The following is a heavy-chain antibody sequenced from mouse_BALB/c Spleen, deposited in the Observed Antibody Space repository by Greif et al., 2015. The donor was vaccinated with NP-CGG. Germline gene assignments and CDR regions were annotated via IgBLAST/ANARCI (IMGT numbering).Heavy chain of an antibody. CDR2: INPSNGGT. Sequence: QVQLQQSGAELVKPGASVKLSCKASGYTFTSYYMYWVKQRPGQGLEWIGEINPSNGGTNFNEKFKSKATLTVDKSSSTAYMQLSSLTSEDSAVYYCTRGSSYKGFAYRGQGTLVTVSA. D-gene: IGHD1-1*01. V-gene: IGHV1S81*02. CDR3: TRGSSYKGFAY. J-gene: IGHJ3*01. CDR1: GYTFTSYY.